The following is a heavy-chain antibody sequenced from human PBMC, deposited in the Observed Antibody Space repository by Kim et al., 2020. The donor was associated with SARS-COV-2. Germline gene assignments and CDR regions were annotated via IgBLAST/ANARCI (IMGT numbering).Heavy chain of an antibody. CDR3: ARELYPIVAAAGTFGTEDY. CDR1: GYTFTSYA. CDR2: INTNTGNP. Sequence: ASVKVSCKASGYTFTSYAMNWVRQAPGQGLEWMGWINTNTGNPTYAQGFTGRFVFSLDTSVSTAYLQISSLKAEDTAVYYCARELYPIVAAAGTFGTEDYWGQGTLVTVSS. D-gene: IGHD6-13*01. J-gene: IGHJ4*02. V-gene: IGHV7-4-1*02.